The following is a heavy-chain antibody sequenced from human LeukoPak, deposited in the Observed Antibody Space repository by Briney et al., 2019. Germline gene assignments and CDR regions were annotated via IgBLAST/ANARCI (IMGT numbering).Heavy chain of an antibody. J-gene: IGHJ4*02. CDR2: IYYSGST. CDR3: AREFGGSSWPPILDY. V-gene: IGHV4-30-4*01. CDR1: GVSISSGDYY. D-gene: IGHD6-13*01. Sequence: SETLSLTCTVSGVSISSGDYYWSWIRQPPGKGLEWIGYIYYSGSTYYNPSLKSRVTISVDTSKNQFSLKLSSVTAADTAVYYCAREFGGSSWPPILDYWGQGTLVTVSS.